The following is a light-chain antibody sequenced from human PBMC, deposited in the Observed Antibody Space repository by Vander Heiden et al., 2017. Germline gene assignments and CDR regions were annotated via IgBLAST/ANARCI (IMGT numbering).Light chain of an antibody. Sequence: DIVVTQHPESLPVSLGERATINCKSSQSVLYSSNNKNYLAWYQQKAGQPPKLLIYWASTRESGVPDRFSGSGSGTDFTLTISSLQAEDVAVYYCQQYYSTPWTFGQGTKVEIK. V-gene: IGKV4-1*01. CDR3: QQYYSTPWT. CDR1: QSVLYSSNNKNY. J-gene: IGKJ1*01. CDR2: WAS.